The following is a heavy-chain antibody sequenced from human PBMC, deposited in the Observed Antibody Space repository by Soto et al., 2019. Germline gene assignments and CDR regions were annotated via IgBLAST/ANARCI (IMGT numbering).Heavy chain of an antibody. CDR1: GGTFSSYA. D-gene: IGHD6-13*01. J-gene: IGHJ6*02. CDR2: IIPIFGTA. Sequence: SVKVSCKASGGTFSSYAISWVRQAPGQGLEWMGGIIPIFGTANYAQKFQGRVTITADKSTSTAYMELSSLRSENTAVYYCARDGYSSSWYGGYYYYYGMDVWGQGTTVTVSS. CDR3: ARDGYSSSWYGGYYYYYGMDV. V-gene: IGHV1-69*06.